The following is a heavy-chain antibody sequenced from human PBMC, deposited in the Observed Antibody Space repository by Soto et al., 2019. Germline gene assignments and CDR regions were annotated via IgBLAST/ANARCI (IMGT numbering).Heavy chain of an antibody. D-gene: IGHD6-13*01. CDR1: GGSISSGGYY. CDR3: ARVRGQQVANYYYYYYMDV. V-gene: IGHV4-31*03. CDR2: IYYSGST. J-gene: IGHJ6*03. Sequence: QVQLQESGPGLVKPSQTLSLTCTVSGGSISSGGYYWSWIRQHPGKGLEWIGYIYYSGSTYYNPSLKSRVTISVDTSKNQFSLKLSSVTAADTAVYYCARVRGQQVANYYYYYYMDVWGKGTTVTVSS.